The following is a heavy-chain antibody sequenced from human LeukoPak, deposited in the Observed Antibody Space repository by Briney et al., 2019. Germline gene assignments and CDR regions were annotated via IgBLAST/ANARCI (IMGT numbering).Heavy chain of an antibody. CDR3: ARDMGAIHAFDY. Sequence: PGGSLTLSCAASGFTFSDYYMSWIRQAPGKGLGWVSYISSSGSTIYYTDSVTGRFTISRDNAKNPLYLQMNSLRAEDPAVYYCARDMGAIHAFDYWGQGTLVTVSS. V-gene: IGHV3-11*01. CDR2: ISSSGSTI. J-gene: IGHJ4*02. D-gene: IGHD1-26*01. CDR1: GFTFSDYY.